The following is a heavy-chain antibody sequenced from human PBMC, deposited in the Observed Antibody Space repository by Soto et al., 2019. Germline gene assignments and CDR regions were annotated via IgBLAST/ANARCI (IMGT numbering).Heavy chain of an antibody. CDR1: GYTFTSYD. CDR3: ARGHSCSGGSCYGVFDY. CDR2: MNPNSGNT. J-gene: IGHJ4*02. V-gene: IGHV1-8*01. Sequence: QVQLVQSGAEVKKPGASVKVSCKASGYTFTSYDINWVPQATGQGLEWMGWMNPNSGNTGYAQKFQGRVTMTRNTSISTAYMELSSLRSEDTAVYYCARGHSCSGGSCYGVFDYWGQGTLVTVSS. D-gene: IGHD2-15*01.